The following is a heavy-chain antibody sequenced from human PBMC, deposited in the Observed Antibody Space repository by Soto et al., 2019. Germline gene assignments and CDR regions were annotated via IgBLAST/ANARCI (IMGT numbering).Heavy chain of an antibody. Sequence: QVQLVQSGAEVKKPGSSVKVSCKASGGTFSSYAISWVRQAPGQGLEWMGGIIPIFGTANYAQKFRGRVTITADESTSTAYMELSSLRSEDTAVYYCARESYYDSSGYYNYYYYGMDVWGQGTTVTVSS. J-gene: IGHJ6*02. CDR2: IIPIFGTA. CDR1: GGTFSSYA. V-gene: IGHV1-69*12. D-gene: IGHD3-22*01. CDR3: ARESYYDSSGYYNYYYYGMDV.